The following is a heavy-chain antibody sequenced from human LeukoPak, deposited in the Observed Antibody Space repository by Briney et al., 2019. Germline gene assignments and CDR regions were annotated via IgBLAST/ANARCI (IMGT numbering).Heavy chain of an antibody. V-gene: IGHV4-59*08. CDR3: ARHIPGSGRAFDH. J-gene: IGHJ2*01. CDR1: GTFFSSYF. CDR2: IHYNGDT. Sequence: MPSETLSLTCTVSGTFFSSYFWGWIRQPPGKGLEWIAYIHYNGDTNYNPSLKSRVTISVGPSRNQFSLQLSSVTAADTAAYYCARHIPGSGRAFDHWGRGTLVTVSS. D-gene: IGHD3-10*01.